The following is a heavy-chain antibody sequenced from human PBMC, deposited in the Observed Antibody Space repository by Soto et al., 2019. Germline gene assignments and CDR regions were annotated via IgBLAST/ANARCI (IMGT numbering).Heavy chain of an antibody. CDR1: GFTVSNNY. D-gene: IGHD1-26*01. CDR3: ARAEWGSTYTQYYYALDV. CDR2: IYSGGST. Sequence: GGSLRLSCAASGFTVSNNYISWVRQPPGKGLEWVSLIYSGGSTYYADSVKGRFTLSRDNSKNTVYLQMNSLRAEDTAVYYCARAEWGSTYTQYYYALDVWGQGTTVTVSS. J-gene: IGHJ6*02. V-gene: IGHV3-53*03.